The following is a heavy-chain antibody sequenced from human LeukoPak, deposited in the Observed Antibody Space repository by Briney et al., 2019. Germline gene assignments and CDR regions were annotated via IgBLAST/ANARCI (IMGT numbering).Heavy chain of an antibody. D-gene: IGHD2-15*01. Sequence: GSSVKVSCKASGGTFSSYAISWVRQAPGQGLEWMGGIIPIFGTANYAQKFQGRVTITADESTSTAYMELSSLRSEDTAVYYCARGGYCSGGSCYSDFDYWGQGTLVTVSS. CDR3: ARGGYCSGGSCYSDFDY. J-gene: IGHJ4*02. CDR1: GGTFSSYA. V-gene: IGHV1-69*01. CDR2: IIPIFGTA.